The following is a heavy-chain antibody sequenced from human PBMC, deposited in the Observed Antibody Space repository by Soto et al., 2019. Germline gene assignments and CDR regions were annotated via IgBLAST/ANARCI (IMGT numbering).Heavy chain of an antibody. J-gene: IGHJ6*02. CDR1: GDSISSGDYY. CDR2: IYYSGST. CDR3: ARDRVVGYGMDV. V-gene: IGHV4-30-4*01. Sequence: QVQLQESGPGLVKPSQTLSLTCTVSGDSISSGDYYWTWSRQPPGKGLEWIGYIYYSGSTYYNPSLKSRVTISVDTSKNQFSLKLSSVTAADTAVYYCARDRVVGYGMDVWGQGTTVTVSS. D-gene: IGHD2-15*01.